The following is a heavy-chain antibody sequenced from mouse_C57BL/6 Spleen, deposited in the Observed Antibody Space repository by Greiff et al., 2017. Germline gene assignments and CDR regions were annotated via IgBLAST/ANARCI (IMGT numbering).Heavy chain of an antibody. Sequence: QVQLQQPGAELVKPGASVKMSCKASGYTFTSYWITWVKQRPGQGLEWIGDLYPGSGSTNYNEKFKSKATLTVDTSSSTAYMRLSSLPSEDSAVYYCARPLQLSYCDYGGQGTTLTVSS. CDR2: LYPGSGST. V-gene: IGHV1-55*01. CDR1: GYTFTSYW. D-gene: IGHD3-2*02. J-gene: IGHJ2*01. CDR3: ARPLQLSYCDY.